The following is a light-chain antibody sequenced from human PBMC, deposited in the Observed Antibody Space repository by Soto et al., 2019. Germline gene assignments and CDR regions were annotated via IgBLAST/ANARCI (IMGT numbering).Light chain of an antibody. V-gene: IGKV1-27*01. Sequence: DIQMTQSPSSLSASVGDRVTITCRSSQGISNYLAWYQQKPGKVPKLLIYAASTLQSGVPSRFSGSGSGTDFTLAISGLQPEDVATYYYQKYNSAPVTFGGGTKVDIK. CDR3: QKYNSAPVT. CDR1: QGISNY. CDR2: AAS. J-gene: IGKJ4*01.